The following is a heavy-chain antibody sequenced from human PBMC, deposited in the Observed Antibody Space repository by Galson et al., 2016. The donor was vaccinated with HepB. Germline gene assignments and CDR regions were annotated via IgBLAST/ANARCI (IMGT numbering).Heavy chain of an antibody. D-gene: IGHD4-17*01. CDR1: GYTFTSYA. J-gene: IGHJ5*02. CDR2: INAGNGNT. Sequence: SVKVSCKASGYTFTSYAMHWVRQAPGQRLEWMGWINAGNGNTKYSQKFQGRVTITRDTSASTAYMELSSLRSEDTAVYYCARAEGGVYGDPAAVWFDPWGQGTLVTVSS. CDR3: ARAEGGVYGDPAAVWFDP. V-gene: IGHV1-3*01.